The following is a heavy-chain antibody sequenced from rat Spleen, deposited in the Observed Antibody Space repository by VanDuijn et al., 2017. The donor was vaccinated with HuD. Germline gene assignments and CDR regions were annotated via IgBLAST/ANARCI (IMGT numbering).Heavy chain of an antibody. V-gene: IGHV5S23*01. D-gene: IGHD1-1*01. CDR2: ITNGGGNT. J-gene: IGHJ3*01. CDR1: GFTFSNYD. CDR3: AKDLDYSGDNWFGY. Sequence: EVQLVESGGGLVRPGGSLKLSCAASGFTFSNYDMAWVRQAPAKGLEWVASITNGGGNTFYRDSVKGRSTISRDDAKSTLYLQMESLRSEDTATYYCAKDLDYSGDNWFGYWGQGTLVTVSS.